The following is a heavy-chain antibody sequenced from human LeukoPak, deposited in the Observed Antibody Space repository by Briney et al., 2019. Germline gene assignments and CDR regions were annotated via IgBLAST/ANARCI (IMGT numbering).Heavy chain of an antibody. CDR3: AKVKTAGSLPHDY. CDR1: GFTFSSYA. J-gene: IGHJ4*02. Sequence: HPGGSLRLSCAASGFTFSSYAMSWVRQAPGKGLEWVSAISGSGGSTYYADSVKGRFTFSRDNSKNTLYLQMNSLRAEDTAVYYCAKVKTAGSLPHDYWGQGTLVTVSS. CDR2: ISGSGGST. V-gene: IGHV3-23*01. D-gene: IGHD6-13*01.